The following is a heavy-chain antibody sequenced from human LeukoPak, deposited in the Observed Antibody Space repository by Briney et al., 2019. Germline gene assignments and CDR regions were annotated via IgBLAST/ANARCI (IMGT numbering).Heavy chain of an antibody. CDR3: TRVGYIDEGIDY. Sequence: GGSLRLSCEASGFTFSTYWMKWVRQAPGKGLEWVANIKQDGSKKSYVDSVKGRFTISRDNAKNSLYLQMNSLRAEDTAIYYCTRVGYIDEGIDYWGQGTLVTVSS. CDR1: GFTFSTYW. D-gene: IGHD5-24*01. V-gene: IGHV3-7*04. J-gene: IGHJ4*02. CDR2: IKQDGSKK.